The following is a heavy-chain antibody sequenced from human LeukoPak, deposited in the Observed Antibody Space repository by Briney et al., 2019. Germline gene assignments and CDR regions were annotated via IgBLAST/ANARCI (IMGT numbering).Heavy chain of an antibody. V-gene: IGHV1-2*02. CDR3: ANIQKWLPY. CDR2: INLNSGGT. J-gene: IGHJ4*02. Sequence: ASVTVSCAASGYTFTDYYMHWVRQAPGQGREWMGWINLNSGGTHLAQEFQGRVTMTRDTSISTAYMELSRLRSDDTAMYYCANIQKWLPYWGQGTLVTVSS. CDR1: GYTFTDYY. D-gene: IGHD5-18*01.